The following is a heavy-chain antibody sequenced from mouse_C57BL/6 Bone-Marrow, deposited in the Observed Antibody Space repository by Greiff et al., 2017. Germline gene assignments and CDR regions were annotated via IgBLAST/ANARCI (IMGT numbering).Heavy chain of an antibody. V-gene: IGHV1-82*01. Sequence: QVQLQQSEPELVKPGASVKISCKASGYAFSSSWMNWVKQRPGKGLEWIGRIYPGDGDTNYNGKFKGKATLTADKSSSTAYMQLSSLTSEDSAVYFCARFGNGDYWGQGTTLTVSS. CDR3: ARFGNGDY. D-gene: IGHD2-1*01. CDR1: GYAFSSSW. CDR2: IYPGDGDT. J-gene: IGHJ2*01.